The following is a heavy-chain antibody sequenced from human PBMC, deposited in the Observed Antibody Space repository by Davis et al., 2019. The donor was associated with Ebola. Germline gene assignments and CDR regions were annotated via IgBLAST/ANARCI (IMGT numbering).Heavy chain of an antibody. CDR2: INHSGST. D-gene: IGHD6-6*01. J-gene: IGHJ4*02. V-gene: IGHV4-34*01. CDR1: GGSFSGYY. Sequence: PSETLSLTCAVYGGSFSGYYWSWIRQPPGKGLEWIGEINHSGSTNYNPSLKSRVTMSVDTSKNQFSLKLSSVTAADTAVYYCASAFAARRDYWGQGTLVTVSS. CDR3: ASAFAARRDY.